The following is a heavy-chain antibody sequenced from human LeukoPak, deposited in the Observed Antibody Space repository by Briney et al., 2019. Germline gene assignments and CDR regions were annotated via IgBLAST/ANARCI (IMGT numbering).Heavy chain of an antibody. CDR3: ASHRYYDFWSGYYPETFDP. Sequence: GGSLRLSCAASGFTFSSYAMSWVRQAPGKGLEWVSAISGSGGSTYYADSVKGRFTISRDNSKNTLYLQMNSLRAEDTAVYYCASHRYYDFWSGYYPETFDPWGQETLVTVSS. CDR1: GFTFSSYA. CDR2: ISGSGGST. D-gene: IGHD3-3*01. J-gene: IGHJ5*02. V-gene: IGHV3-23*01.